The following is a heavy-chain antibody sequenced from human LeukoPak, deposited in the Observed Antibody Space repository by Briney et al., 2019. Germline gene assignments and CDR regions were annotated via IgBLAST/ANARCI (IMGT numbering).Heavy chain of an antibody. CDR3: ARLHHSRDGYNFDY. Sequence: ASVKVSCKTSGYSFSRYTIHWMRQAPGQGLDWMGWINVANGNTKYPQKFQGRVTITADESTSTAYMELSSLRSEDTAVYYCARLHHSRDGYNFDYWGQGTLVTVSS. J-gene: IGHJ4*02. CDR2: INVANGNT. D-gene: IGHD5-24*01. CDR1: GYSFSRYT. V-gene: IGHV1-3*01.